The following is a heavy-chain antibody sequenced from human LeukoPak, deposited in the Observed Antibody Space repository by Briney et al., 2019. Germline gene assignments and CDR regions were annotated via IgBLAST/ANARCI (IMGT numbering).Heavy chain of an antibody. D-gene: IGHD3-22*01. V-gene: IGHV3-23*01. CDR3: AKRGVVIRVILVGFHKEAYYFDS. CDR1: GITLSNYG. Sequence: GGSLRLSCRVSGITLSNYGMSWVRQAPGKGLEWVAGISGSGGSTNYADSVKGRFTISRDNPKNALYLQMTSLRAEDTAVYFCAKRGVVIRVILVGFHKEAYYFDSWGQGALVTVSS. CDR2: ISGSGGST. J-gene: IGHJ4*02.